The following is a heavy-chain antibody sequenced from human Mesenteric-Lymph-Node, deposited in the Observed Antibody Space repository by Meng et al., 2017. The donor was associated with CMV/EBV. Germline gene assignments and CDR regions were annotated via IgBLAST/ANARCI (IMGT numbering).Heavy chain of an antibody. V-gene: IGHV3-48*04. J-gene: IGHJ6*02. CDR1: GFTFSSYS. CDR3: ARDTGGKPPYYYYGMDV. CDR2: ISSSSSTI. Sequence: GESLKISCAASGFTFSSYSMNWVRQAPGRGLEWVSYISSSSSTIYYADSVKGRFTISRDNAKNSLYLQMNSLRAEDTAVYYCARDTGGKPPYYYYGMDVWGQGTTVTVSS. D-gene: IGHD4-23*01.